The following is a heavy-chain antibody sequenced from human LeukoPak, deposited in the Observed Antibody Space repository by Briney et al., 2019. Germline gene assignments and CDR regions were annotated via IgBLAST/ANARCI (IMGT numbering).Heavy chain of an antibody. V-gene: IGHV3-21*01. CDR1: GFTFSSYS. Sequence: GGSLRLSCAASGFTFSSYSMNWVRQAPGKGLEWVSSISSSSSYIYYADSVKGRFTISRDNAKNSLYLQMNSLRAEDTAVYYCARDGAVGATRVGYFDYWGQGTLVTVSS. CDR3: ARDGAVGATRVGYFDY. J-gene: IGHJ4*02. D-gene: IGHD1-26*01. CDR2: ISSSSSYI.